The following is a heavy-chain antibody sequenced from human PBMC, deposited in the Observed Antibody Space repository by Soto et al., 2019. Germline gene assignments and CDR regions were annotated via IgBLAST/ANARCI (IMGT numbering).Heavy chain of an antibody. D-gene: IGHD6-13*01. CDR2: INPSGGST. V-gene: IGHV1-46*01. CDR3: ARVEIAAAGQNWFDP. Sequence: SVKVSCKASGYTFTSYYMHWVRQAPGQGLEWMGIINPSGGSTSYAQKFQGRVTMTRDTSTSTVYMELSSLRSEDTAVYYCARVEIAAAGQNWFDPWGQGTLVTASS. CDR1: GYTFTSYY. J-gene: IGHJ5*02.